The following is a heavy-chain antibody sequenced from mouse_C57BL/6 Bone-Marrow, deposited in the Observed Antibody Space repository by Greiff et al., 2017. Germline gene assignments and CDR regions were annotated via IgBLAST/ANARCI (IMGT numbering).Heavy chain of an antibody. CDR2: IYPGSGST. V-gene: IGHV1-55*01. CDR1: GYTFTSYC. CDR3: ARPYSRYCWYFDV. Sequence: QVQLQQPGAELVKPGASVKMSCKASGYTFTSYCITWVKQRPGQGLEWIGDIYPGSGSTKYNEKFKSKATLTVDTSSSTAYMQLSSLPSEDSAVYYCARPYSRYCWYFDVWGTGTTVTVSS. J-gene: IGHJ1*03. D-gene: IGHD2-14*01.